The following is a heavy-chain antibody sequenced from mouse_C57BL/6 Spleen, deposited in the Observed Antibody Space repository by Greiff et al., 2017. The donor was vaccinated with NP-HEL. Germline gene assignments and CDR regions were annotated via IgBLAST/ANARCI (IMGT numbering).Heavy chain of an antibody. J-gene: IGHJ3*01. D-gene: IGHD3-2*02. V-gene: IGHV1-15*01. CDR3: AIDSSGYVGGFAY. Sequence: QVQLQQSGAELVRPGASVTLSCKASGYTFTDYEMHWVKQTPVHGLEWIGAIDPETGGTAYNQKFKGKAILTADKSSSTAYMELRSLTSEDSAVYYCAIDSSGYVGGFAYWGQGTLVTVSA. CDR1: GYTFTDYE. CDR2: IDPETGGT.